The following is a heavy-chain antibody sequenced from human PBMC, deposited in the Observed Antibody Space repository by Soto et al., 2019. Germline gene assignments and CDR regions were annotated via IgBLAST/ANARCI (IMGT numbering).Heavy chain of an antibody. D-gene: IGHD3-16*02. Sequence: QVPLVQSGAEVKKPGASVKVSCKASGYTFTSYAMHWVRQAPGQRLEWMGWINAGNGNTKYSQKFQGRVTITRDTSASTAYMELSSLRSEDTAVYYCARVKITFGGVIVRVFDYWGQGTLVTVSS. CDR3: ARVKITFGGVIVRVFDY. V-gene: IGHV1-3*01. J-gene: IGHJ4*02. CDR2: INAGNGNT. CDR1: GYTFTSYA.